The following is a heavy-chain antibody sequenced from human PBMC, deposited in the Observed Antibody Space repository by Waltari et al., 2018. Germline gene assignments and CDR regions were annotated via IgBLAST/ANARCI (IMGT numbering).Heavy chain of an antibody. J-gene: IGHJ5*02. CDR1: GGTFSSYA. Sequence: QVQLVQSGAEVKKPGSSVKVSCKASGGTFSSYAISWVRQAPGQGLEWMGRIIPILGIANDEQKFQGRVTITADKSTSTAYMELSSLRSEDTAVYYCARHGVVGATSWFDPWGQGTLVTVSS. CDR3: ARHGVVGATSWFDP. D-gene: IGHD1-26*01. CDR2: IIPILGIA. V-gene: IGHV1-69*09.